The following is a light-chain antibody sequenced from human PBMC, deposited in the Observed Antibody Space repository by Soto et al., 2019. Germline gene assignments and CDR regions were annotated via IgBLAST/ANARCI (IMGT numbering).Light chain of an antibody. J-gene: IGKJ4*01. CDR3: QQYSKWPLT. CDR2: GAS. Sequence: EIVMTQSPATLSVSPGARITLSCRASQSVSSYLAWYQQKPGQAPRLLIYGASTGATGIPARFSGSGSGTEFILTISSLQSEDFAVYYCQQYSKWPLTFGGGTKVDTK. CDR1: QSVSSY. V-gene: IGKV3-15*01.